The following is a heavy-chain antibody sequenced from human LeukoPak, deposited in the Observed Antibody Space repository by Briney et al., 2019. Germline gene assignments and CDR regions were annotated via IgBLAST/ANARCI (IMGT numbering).Heavy chain of an antibody. Sequence: PSETLSLTCTVSGGSISSHYWSWIRQPPGKGLEWIGYIYYSGSTNYSPSLKSRVTISVDTSKNQFSLKLSSVTAADTAVYYCARGRGETPTYYDFWSGYSPMYFDYWGQGTLVTVSS. CDR2: IYYSGST. J-gene: IGHJ4*02. CDR1: GGSISSHY. V-gene: IGHV4-59*11. D-gene: IGHD3-3*01. CDR3: ARGRGETPTYYDFWSGYSPMYFDY.